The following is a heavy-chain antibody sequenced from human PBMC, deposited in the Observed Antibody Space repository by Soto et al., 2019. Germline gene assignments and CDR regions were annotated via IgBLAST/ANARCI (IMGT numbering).Heavy chain of an antibody. V-gene: IGHV4-39*02. J-gene: IGHJ1*01. CDR1: GDSISTSSYY. D-gene: IGHD1-26*01. Sequence: SETLSLTCDVSGDSISTSSYYWGWIRQPPGKGLEWLASIYYSGATYYNPSLQSRVTISVDTSNNRFSLTLSSLTAADTAVYFCARLAYSGYLQTWGQGSLVTVSS. CDR2: IYYSGAT. CDR3: ARLAYSGYLQT.